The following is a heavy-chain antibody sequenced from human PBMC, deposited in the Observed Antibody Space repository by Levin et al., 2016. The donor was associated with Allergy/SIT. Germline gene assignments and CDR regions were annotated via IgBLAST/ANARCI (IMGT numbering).Heavy chain of an antibody. J-gene: IGHJ5*02. CDR1: GYTFTSYA. CDR2: INAGNGNT. D-gene: IGHD3-10*01. Sequence: ASVKVSCKASGYTFTSYAMHWVRQAPGQRLEWMGWINAGNGNTKYSQKFQGRVTITRDTSASTAYMELSSLRSEDTAVYYCARPMVRGVTGPLNWFDPWGQGTLVTVSS. CDR3: ARPMVRGVTGPLNWFDP. V-gene: IGHV1-3*01.